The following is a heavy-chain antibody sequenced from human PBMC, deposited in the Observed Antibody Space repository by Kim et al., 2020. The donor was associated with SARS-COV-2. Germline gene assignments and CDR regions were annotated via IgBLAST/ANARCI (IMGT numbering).Heavy chain of an antibody. J-gene: IGHJ5*02. Sequence: GESLKISCKGSGYSFTSYWISWVRQMPGKGLEWMGRIDPSDSYTNYSPSFQGHVTISADKSISTAYLQWSSLKASDTAMYYCATSSIFGVVMGDEWGWFDPWGQGTLVTVSS. CDR3: ATSSIFGVVMGDEWGWFDP. CDR2: IDPSDSYT. V-gene: IGHV5-10-1*01. D-gene: IGHD3-3*01. CDR1: GYSFTSYW.